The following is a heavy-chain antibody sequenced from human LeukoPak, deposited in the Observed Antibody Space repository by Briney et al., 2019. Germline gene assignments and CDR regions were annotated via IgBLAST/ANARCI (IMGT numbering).Heavy chain of an antibody. Sequence: HPGGSLRLSCAASGFTVSSNYMSWVRQAPGKGLEWVSVIYSGGSTYYADSVKGRFTISRDNSKNTLYLQMNSLRAEDTAVYYCARERHDAFDIWGQGTMVTVSS. V-gene: IGHV3-66*01. J-gene: IGHJ3*02. CDR1: GFTVSSNY. CDR2: IYSGGST. CDR3: ARERHDAFDI.